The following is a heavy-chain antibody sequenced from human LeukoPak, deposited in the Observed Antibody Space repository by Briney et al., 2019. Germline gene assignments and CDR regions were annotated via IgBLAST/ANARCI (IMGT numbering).Heavy chain of an antibody. D-gene: IGHD3-10*01. J-gene: IGHJ4*02. CDR2: IDPDGSEK. CDR1: GFTFNSYW. CDR3: ARIYYFGDNNWRYFDN. V-gene: IGHV3-7*01. Sequence: GGSLRLSCAASGFTFNSYWMSWVRQAPGKGLEWVANIDPDGSEKQYGDSVRGRFTTSRDNAKNSLYLQMNSLRAEDTAIYYCARIYYFGDNNWRYFDNWGQGTLVTVSS.